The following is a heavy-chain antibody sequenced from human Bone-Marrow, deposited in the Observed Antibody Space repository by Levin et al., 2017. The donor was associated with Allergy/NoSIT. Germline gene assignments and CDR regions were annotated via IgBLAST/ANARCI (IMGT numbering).Heavy chain of an antibody. J-gene: IGHJ6*02. Sequence: SETLSLTCAVSGSSISSGYYWGWIRQPPGKGLEWIGSIYHSGSTYYNPSLKSRVTISVDTSKNQFSLKLSSVTAADTAVYYCARFQWLAVGYGMDVWGQGTTVTVSS. CDR2: IYHSGST. CDR3: ARFQWLAVGYGMDV. V-gene: IGHV4-38-2*01. D-gene: IGHD6-19*01. CDR1: GSSISSGYY.